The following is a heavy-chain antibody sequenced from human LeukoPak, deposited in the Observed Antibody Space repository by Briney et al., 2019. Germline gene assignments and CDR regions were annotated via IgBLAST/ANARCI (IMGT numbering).Heavy chain of an antibody. CDR1: GFTFSSYS. V-gene: IGHV3-21*01. J-gene: IGHJ5*02. CDR3: AREVAAAGRWFDP. D-gene: IGHD6-13*01. Sequence: GSLRLSCAASGFTFSSYSMNWVRQAPGKGLEWVSSISSSSSYIYYADSVKGRFTISRDNAKNSLYLQMNSLRAEDTAVYYCAREVAAAGRWFDPWGQGTLVTVSS. CDR2: ISSSSSYI.